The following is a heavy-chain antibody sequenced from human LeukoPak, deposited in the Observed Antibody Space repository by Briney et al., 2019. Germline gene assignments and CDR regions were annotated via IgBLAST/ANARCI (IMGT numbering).Heavy chain of an antibody. V-gene: IGHV3-30*03. CDR3: ARDGTGDGVSY. CDR1: GFTFSSYG. CDR2: ISYDGSNK. Sequence: PGGSLRLSCAASGFTFSSYGMHWVRQAPGKGLEWVAVISYDGSNKYYADSVKGRFTISRDNSKNTLYLQMNSLRAEDTAVYYCARDGTGDGVSYWGQGTLVTVSS. D-gene: IGHD7-27*01. J-gene: IGHJ4*02.